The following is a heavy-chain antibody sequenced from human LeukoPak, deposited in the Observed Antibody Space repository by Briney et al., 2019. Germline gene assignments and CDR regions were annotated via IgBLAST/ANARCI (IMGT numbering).Heavy chain of an antibody. V-gene: IGHV1-46*01. CDR3: ARDLARRIVGATPAY. D-gene: IGHD1-26*01. CDR1: GYTFTSYY. Sequence: GASVKVSCKASGYTFTSYYMHWVRQAPGQGLEWMGIINPSGGSTSYAQKFQGRVTMTTDTSTSTAYMELRSLRSDDTAVYYCARDLARRIVGATPAYWGQGTLVTVSS. J-gene: IGHJ4*02. CDR2: INPSGGST.